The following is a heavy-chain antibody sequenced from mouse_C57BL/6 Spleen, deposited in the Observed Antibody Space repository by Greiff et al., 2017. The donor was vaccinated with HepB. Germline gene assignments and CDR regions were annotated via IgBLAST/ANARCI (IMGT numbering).Heavy chain of an antibody. J-gene: IGHJ2*01. V-gene: IGHV1-15*01. D-gene: IGHD2-1*01. CDR1: GYTFTDYE. Sequence: QVQLQQSGAELVRPGASVTLSCKASGYTFTDYEMHWVKQTPVHGLEWIGAIDPETGGTAYNQKFKGKAILTADKSSSTAYMELRSLTSEDSAVYYCTRKAVLYGNFYFDYWGQGTTLTVSS. CDR2: IDPETGGT. CDR3: TRKAVLYGNFYFDY.